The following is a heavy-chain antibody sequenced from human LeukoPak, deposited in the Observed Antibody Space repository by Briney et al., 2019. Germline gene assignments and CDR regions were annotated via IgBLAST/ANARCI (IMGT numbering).Heavy chain of an antibody. Sequence: GESLKISCEGSGYSFTSYWIAWVRQMPGKGLEWMGIIYPGDSDTRYSPSFQGQVTISADKFISTAFLHWSSLKASDTAMYYCARHASYYGSGSYYLDYWGQGTLVTVSS. D-gene: IGHD3-10*01. V-gene: IGHV5-51*01. CDR1: GYSFTSYW. J-gene: IGHJ4*02. CDR3: ARHASYYGSGSYYLDY. CDR2: IYPGDSDT.